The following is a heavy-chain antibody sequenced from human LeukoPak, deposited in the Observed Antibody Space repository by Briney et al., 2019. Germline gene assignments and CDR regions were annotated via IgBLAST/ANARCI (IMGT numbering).Heavy chain of an antibody. J-gene: IGHJ4*02. Sequence: ASVKVSCKASGYTFTSYYMHWVRQAPGQGLEWMGWINPNSGGTNYAQKFQGRVTMTRDTSISTAYMELSRLRSDDTAVYYCARALDSSSSAYFDYWGQGTLVTVSS. CDR1: GYTFTSYY. V-gene: IGHV1-2*02. D-gene: IGHD6-6*01. CDR2: INPNSGGT. CDR3: ARALDSSSSAYFDY.